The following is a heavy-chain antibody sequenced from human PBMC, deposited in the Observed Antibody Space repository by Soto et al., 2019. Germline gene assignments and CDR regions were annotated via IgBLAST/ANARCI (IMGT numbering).Heavy chain of an antibody. Sequence: QVQLQQWGAGLLKPSETLSLTCAVYGGSFSGYYWSWIRQPPGKGLEWIGEINHSGSTNYNPSLKSRVTISVDTSKNQFSLKLSSVTAADTAVYYGARGLSYDFWSGYSLDYWGQGTLVTVSS. D-gene: IGHD3-3*01. CDR3: ARGLSYDFWSGYSLDY. J-gene: IGHJ4*02. CDR1: GGSFSGYY. CDR2: INHSGST. V-gene: IGHV4-34*01.